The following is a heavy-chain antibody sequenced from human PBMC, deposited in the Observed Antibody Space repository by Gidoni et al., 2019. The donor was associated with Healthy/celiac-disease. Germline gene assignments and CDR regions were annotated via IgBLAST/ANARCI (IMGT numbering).Heavy chain of an antibody. V-gene: IGHV1-69*01. CDR1: GGTFSSHA. J-gene: IGHJ4*02. D-gene: IGHD2-2*01. Sequence: QVQLVQSGAEVKKPGSSVKVSCKASGGTFSSHAISWVRQAPGQGLEWMGGIIPIFGTANYEQKFQGRVTITADESTSTAYMELSSLRSEDTAVYYCARDEGRGYCSSTSCYGIYYWGQGTLVTVSS. CDR2: IIPIFGTA. CDR3: ARDEGRGYCSSTSCYGIYY.